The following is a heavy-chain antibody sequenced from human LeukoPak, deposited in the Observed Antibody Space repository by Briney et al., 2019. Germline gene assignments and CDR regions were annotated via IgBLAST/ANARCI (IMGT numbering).Heavy chain of an antibody. CDR3: ARSSKDSSGYYYFGLPDY. D-gene: IGHD3-22*01. CDR1: GYTFTSYY. Sequence: ASVKVSCKASGYTFTSYYMHWVRQAPGQGLEWMGIINPSGGSTSYAQKFQGRVTMTRDMSTSTVYMELSSLRSEDTVVYYCARSSKDSSGYYYFGLPDYWGQGTLVTVSS. J-gene: IGHJ4*02. CDR2: INPSGGST. V-gene: IGHV1-46*01.